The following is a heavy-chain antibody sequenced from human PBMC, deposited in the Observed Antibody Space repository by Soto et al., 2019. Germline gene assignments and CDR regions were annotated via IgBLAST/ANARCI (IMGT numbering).Heavy chain of an antibody. CDR2: IYYSGST. J-gene: IGHJ4*02. Sequence: SETLSLTCTVSGGSISSYYWSWIRQPPGKGLEWIGYIYYSGSTNYNPSLRSRVTISVDTSKNQFSLNLSSVTAADTAVYYCARQHGTGYFDYWGQGTLVTV. D-gene: IGHD2-8*02. CDR1: GGSISSYY. V-gene: IGHV4-59*08. CDR3: ARQHGTGYFDY.